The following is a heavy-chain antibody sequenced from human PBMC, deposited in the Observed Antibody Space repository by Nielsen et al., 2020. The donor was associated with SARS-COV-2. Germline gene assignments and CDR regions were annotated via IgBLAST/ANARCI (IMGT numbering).Heavy chain of an antibody. D-gene: IGHD3-3*01. CDR1: GFTFDDYA. Sequence: SLKISCAASGFTFDDYAMHWVRQAPGKGLEWVSGISWNSGSIGYADSVKGRFTISRDNAKNSLYLQMNSLRAEDTALYHCARDLGESSAIFGVVGAFDIWGQGTMVTVSS. CDR2: ISWNSGSI. CDR3: ARDLGESSAIFGVVGAFDI. V-gene: IGHV3-9*01. J-gene: IGHJ3*02.